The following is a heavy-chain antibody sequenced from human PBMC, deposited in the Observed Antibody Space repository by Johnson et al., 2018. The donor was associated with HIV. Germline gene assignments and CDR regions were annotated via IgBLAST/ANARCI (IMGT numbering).Heavy chain of an antibody. CDR1: GFTFSSYA. Sequence: QVQLVESGGGVVQSGRSLRLSCAASGFTFSSYAMHWVRQAPGKGLEWVAVISYDGSNKYYADSVKGRFTISRDNSKNTLYLQMNSLRAEDTAVYYCAKDLFTEREDDVFDIWGQGTMVTVSS. J-gene: IGHJ3*02. CDR2: ISYDGSNK. V-gene: IGHV3-30-3*01. CDR3: AKDLFTEREDDVFDI. D-gene: IGHD1-26*01.